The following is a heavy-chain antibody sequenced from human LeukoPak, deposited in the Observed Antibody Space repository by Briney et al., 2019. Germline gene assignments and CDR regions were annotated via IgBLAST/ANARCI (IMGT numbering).Heavy chain of an antibody. J-gene: IGHJ3*02. V-gene: IGHV3-7*05. CDR1: GFTFSSSW. CDR3: AREMATTPWYTLRAFDI. Sequence: AGGSLRLSCTASGFTFSSSWMSWVRQAPGKGLEWVANIKQDGSEKYYVDSVKGRFTISRDNAKNSLYLQMNSLGAEDTAVYYCAREMATTPWYTLRAFDIWGQGTMVTVSS. D-gene: IGHD5-24*01. CDR2: IKQDGSEK.